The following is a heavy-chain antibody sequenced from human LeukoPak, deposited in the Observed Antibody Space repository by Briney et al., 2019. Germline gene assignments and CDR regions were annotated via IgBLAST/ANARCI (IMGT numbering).Heavy chain of an antibody. Sequence: GGSLRLSCAASGFTFSSYAMHWVRQAPGKGLEWVAVISYDGSNKYYADSVKGRFTISRDNSKNTLYLQMNSLRAEDTAVYYCAKDGVLLWFGELYYHYYFDYWGQGTLVTVSS. J-gene: IGHJ4*02. CDR3: AKDGVLLWFGELYYHYYFDY. D-gene: IGHD3-10*01. CDR1: GFTFSSYA. V-gene: IGHV3-30*04. CDR2: ISYDGSNK.